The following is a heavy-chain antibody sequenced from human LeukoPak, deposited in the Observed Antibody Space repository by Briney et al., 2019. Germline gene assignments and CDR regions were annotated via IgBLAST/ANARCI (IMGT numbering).Heavy chain of an antibody. CDR3: ARSHTQKEFCGGGRCYPTVWWFDP. D-gene: IGHD2-15*01. Sequence: GASVKVSCKASGYTFINNDINWVRQAPGQGREWMAWIDPKNGNRGYAQNFQGRVTMTTDISINTAYLELSSLRSEDTAVYYCARSHTQKEFCGGGRCYPTVWWFDPWGQGTLVTVSS. V-gene: IGHV1-8*01. J-gene: IGHJ5*02. CDR2: IDPKNGNR. CDR1: GYTFINND.